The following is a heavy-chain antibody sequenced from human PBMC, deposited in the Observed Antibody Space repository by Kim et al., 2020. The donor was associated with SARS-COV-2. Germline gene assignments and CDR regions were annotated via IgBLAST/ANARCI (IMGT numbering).Heavy chain of an antibody. CDR3: AATLGGGGILLWFGEPFDY. V-gene: IGHV3-23*01. J-gene: IGHJ4*02. Sequence: GRFTISRDHSKNTLYLQVHSLRAEDTAVYYCAATLGGGGILLWFGEPFDYWGQGTLVTVSS. D-gene: IGHD3-10*01.